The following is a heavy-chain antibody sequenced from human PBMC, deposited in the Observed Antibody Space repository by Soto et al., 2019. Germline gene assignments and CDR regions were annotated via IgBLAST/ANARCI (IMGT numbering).Heavy chain of an antibody. J-gene: IGHJ4*02. CDR2: IYYSGST. V-gene: IGHV4-59*01. CDR3: ARGYGDYDFDY. CDR1: GGSISSYY. D-gene: IGHD4-17*01. Sequence: PSETLSLTCTVSGGSISSYYWSWIRQPPGKGLEWIGYIYYSGSTNYNPSLKSRVTISVDTSKNQFSLKLSSVTAADTAVYYCARGYGDYDFDYWGQGTLVTVSS.